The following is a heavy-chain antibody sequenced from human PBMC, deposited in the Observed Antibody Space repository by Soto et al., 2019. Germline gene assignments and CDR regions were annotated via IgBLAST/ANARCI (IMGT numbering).Heavy chain of an antibody. V-gene: IGHV4-59*01. J-gene: IGHJ5*02. D-gene: IGHD6-19*01. Sequence: PSETLSLTCTVSGGSISSYYWSWIRQPPGKGLEWIGYIYYSGSTNYNPSLKSRVTISVDTSKNQFSLKLSSVTAADTAVYYCARVWGIAVAGRYWFDPWGQGTLVTVSS. CDR2: IYYSGST. CDR3: ARVWGIAVAGRYWFDP. CDR1: GGSISSYY.